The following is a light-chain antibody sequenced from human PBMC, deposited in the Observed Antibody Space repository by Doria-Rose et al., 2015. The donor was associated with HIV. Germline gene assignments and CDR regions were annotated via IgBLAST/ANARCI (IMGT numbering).Light chain of an antibody. V-gene: IGKV3-20*01. CDR1: QSVSSSY. CDR2: GAS. CDR3: QQYGSSPPYT. Sequence: GERATLSCRASQSVSSSYLAWYQQKPGQAPRLLIYGASSRATGIPDRFSGSGSGTDFTLTISRLEPEDFAVYYCQQYGSSPPYTFGQGTKLEIK. J-gene: IGKJ2*01.